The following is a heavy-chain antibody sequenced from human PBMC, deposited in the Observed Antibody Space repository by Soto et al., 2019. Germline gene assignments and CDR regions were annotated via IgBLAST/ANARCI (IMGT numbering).Heavy chain of an antibody. CDR2: FSGSSGYT. V-gene: IGHV3-23*01. D-gene: IGHD6-19*01. J-gene: IGHJ6*03. CDR3: ATSRGSGWYLSYYYYYMDV. Sequence: GGSLRLSCAASGFTFSSYAMSWVRQAPGKGLEWVSAFSGSSGYTYYADSVRGRFTISRDNSKNTLYLQMNNLRAEDTAVYYCATSRGSGWYLSYYYYYMDVWGKGTTVTVSS. CDR1: GFTFSSYA.